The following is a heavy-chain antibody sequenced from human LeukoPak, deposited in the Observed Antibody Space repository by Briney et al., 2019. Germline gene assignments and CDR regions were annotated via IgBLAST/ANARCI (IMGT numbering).Heavy chain of an antibody. J-gene: IGHJ6*02. CDR2: IIPIFGTA. Sequence: SVKVSCKASEGTFSSYAISWVRQAPGQGLEWMGGIIPIFGTANYAQKFQGRVTITADESTSTAYMELSSLRSEDTAVYYCALRGGQYYYGSGSSGMDVWGQGTTVTVSS. CDR1: EGTFSSYA. CDR3: ALRGGQYYYGSGSSGMDV. V-gene: IGHV1-69*13. D-gene: IGHD3-10*01.